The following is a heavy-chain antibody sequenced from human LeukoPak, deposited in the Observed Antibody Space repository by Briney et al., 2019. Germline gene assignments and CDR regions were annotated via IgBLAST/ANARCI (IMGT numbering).Heavy chain of an antibody. Sequence: ASVKVSCKASGYTFTSYDINWVRQATGQGLEWMGGIIPIFGTANYAQKFQGRVTITADESTSTAYMELSSLRFEDTAVYYCAREGVGATKRGAFDYWGQGTLVTVSS. CDR1: GYTFTSYD. D-gene: IGHD1-26*01. CDR3: AREGVGATKRGAFDY. V-gene: IGHV1-69*13. J-gene: IGHJ4*02. CDR2: IIPIFGTA.